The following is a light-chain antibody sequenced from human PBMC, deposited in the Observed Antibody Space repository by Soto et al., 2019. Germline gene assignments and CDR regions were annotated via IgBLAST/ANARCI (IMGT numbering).Light chain of an antibody. V-gene: IGLV2-14*03. CDR1: NTDVGGHHY. CDR2: ESG. Sequence: QSVLTQPASVSGSPGQSISLSCTGTNTDVGGHHYVSWYQQHPGIAPKLVIYESGNRPSNVSARFSGSKRGNTASLTISGLQTEDDADYYCLAYGRGGTLLFGGGTKVTVL. J-gene: IGLJ3*02. CDR3: LAYGRGGTLL.